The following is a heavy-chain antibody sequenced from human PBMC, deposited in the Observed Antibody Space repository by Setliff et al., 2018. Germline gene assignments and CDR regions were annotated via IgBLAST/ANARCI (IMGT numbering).Heavy chain of an antibody. CDR3: ARVGRRVDPDTVRRRYSDL. J-gene: IGHJ2*01. CDR1: GGSFSAYY. CDR2: INHSGST. V-gene: IGHV4-34*01. Sequence: SETLSLTCAVYGGSFSAYYWSWIRQPPGKGLEWIGEINHSGSTKYNPPLKSRVTISVDTSKNQFSLKLNSVTAADTAVYYCARVGRRVDPDTVRRRYSDLWGRGTLVTVSS. D-gene: IGHD3-3*01.